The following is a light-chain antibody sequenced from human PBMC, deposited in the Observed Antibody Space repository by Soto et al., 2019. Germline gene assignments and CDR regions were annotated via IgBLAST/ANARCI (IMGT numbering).Light chain of an antibody. CDR2: EVN. CDR1: STDVGGYNY. Sequence: QSALTQPPSASGSPGQSVTISCTGTSTDVGGYNYVSWYQQHPGKVPKLVIFEVNKRPSGVPDRFSGSKSGNTASLTVSGIQPEDEADYYCASYAGGNNVFGTGTKLTVL. V-gene: IGLV2-8*01. CDR3: ASYAGGNNV. J-gene: IGLJ1*01.